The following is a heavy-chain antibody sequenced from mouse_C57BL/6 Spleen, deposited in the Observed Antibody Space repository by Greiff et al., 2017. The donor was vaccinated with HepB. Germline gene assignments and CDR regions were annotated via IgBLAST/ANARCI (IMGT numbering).Heavy chain of an antibody. Sequence: VQLKESGAELVRPGASVKLSCTASGFNIKDDYMHWVKQRPEQGLEWIGWIDPENGDTEYASKFQGKATITADTSSNTAYLQLSSLTSEDTAVYYCSWRGYYGSSYGWYFDVWGTGTTVTVSS. D-gene: IGHD1-1*01. J-gene: IGHJ1*03. CDR3: SWRGYYGSSYGWYFDV. V-gene: IGHV14-4*01. CDR1: GFNIKDDY. CDR2: IDPENGDT.